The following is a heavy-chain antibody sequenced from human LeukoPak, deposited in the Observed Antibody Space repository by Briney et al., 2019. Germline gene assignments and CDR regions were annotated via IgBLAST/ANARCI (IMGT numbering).Heavy chain of an antibody. V-gene: IGHV3-7*01. CDR1: GFTFSNYW. Sequence: GGSLRLSCAASGFTFSNYWMSWVRQAPGKGLEWVANVRPDGSEIQCVDSMKGRFTVSRDNSENSLYLRMSSLRAEDTAVYYCATTTRSRSWDYWGQGTLVTVSS. CDR3: ATTTRSRSWDY. D-gene: IGHD2-2*01. J-gene: IGHJ4*02. CDR2: VRPDGSEI.